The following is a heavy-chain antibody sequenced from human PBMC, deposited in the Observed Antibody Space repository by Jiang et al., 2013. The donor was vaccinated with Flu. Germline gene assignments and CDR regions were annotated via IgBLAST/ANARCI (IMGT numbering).Heavy chain of an antibody. V-gene: IGHV1-18*01. D-gene: IGHD2-8*02. Sequence: SGAEVKMPGASVKVSCKPSGYTFSSHGINWVRQAPGQGLEWVGWISPYNGYTNYAHKLQGRVTLLTDASTNTAYMELRSLRSDDTAVYYCSRVSGGAPVYYFDYWGQGALVTVSS. CDR3: SRVSGGAPVYYFDY. CDR2: ISPYNGYT. CDR1: GYTFSSHG. J-gene: IGHJ4*02.